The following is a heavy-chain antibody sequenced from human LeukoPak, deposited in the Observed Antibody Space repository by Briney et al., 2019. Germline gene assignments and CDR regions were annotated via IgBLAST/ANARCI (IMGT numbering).Heavy chain of an antibody. V-gene: IGHV3-23*01. CDR3: ANIRYYDFWGGYPRPDY. CDR1: GFTFSSYA. D-gene: IGHD3-3*01. Sequence: GGSLRLSCAASGFTFSSYAMSWVRQAPGKGLEWVSAISGSGGSTYYADSVKGRFTISRDNSKNTLYLQMNSLRAEDTAVYYCANIRYYDFWGGYPRPDYWGQETLVTVSS. J-gene: IGHJ4*02. CDR2: ISGSGGST.